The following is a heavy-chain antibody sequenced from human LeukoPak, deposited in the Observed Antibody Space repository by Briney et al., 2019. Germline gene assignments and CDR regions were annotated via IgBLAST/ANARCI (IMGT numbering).Heavy chain of an antibody. V-gene: IGHV3-23*01. D-gene: IGHD1-7*01. CDR1: GFTFSSYA. CDR3: AKDQAYNWNYVFDY. J-gene: IGHJ4*02. CDR2: ISASGGST. Sequence: GGSLRLSCAASGFTFSSYAMSWVRQAPGKGLDWVSTISASGGSTYYADSVKGRFAISRDNSKNTLYVQMNSLRAEDTAAYYCAKDQAYNWNYVFDYWGQGTLVTASS.